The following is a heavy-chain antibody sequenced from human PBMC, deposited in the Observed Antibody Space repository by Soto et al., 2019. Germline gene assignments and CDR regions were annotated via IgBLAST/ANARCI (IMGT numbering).Heavy chain of an antibody. CDR2: IFYTGSTA. Sequence: QVQLQESGPGLVKPSQTLSLTCTVSGGSISSGAYYWSWIRQHPGKGLAWIVYIFYTGSTADYNPSLTSRITISVHTSKTQFSLKLSSVPAPDTAVYYCASGSGSFYHDAFDIWGQGTMVTVSS. J-gene: IGHJ3*02. D-gene: IGHD3-10*01. V-gene: IGHV4-31*03. CDR3: ASGSGSFYHDAFDI. CDR1: GGSISSGAYY.